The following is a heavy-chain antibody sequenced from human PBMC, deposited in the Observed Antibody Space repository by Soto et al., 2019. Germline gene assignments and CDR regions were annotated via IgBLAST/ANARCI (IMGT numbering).Heavy chain of an antibody. V-gene: IGHV4-59*01. D-gene: IGHD2-2*01. J-gene: IGHJ5*02. CDR2: IYYSGSTNSVST. Sequence: SETLSLTCTVSGGSINSYYWSWILQPPGKGLEWIGSIYYSGSTNSVSTNYNPSLESRLTISVDTSKNQFSLKLSFVTAADTAVYYCAREVRSNWFDPSGQGTLVTVSS. CDR3: AREVRSNWFDP. CDR1: GGSINSYY.